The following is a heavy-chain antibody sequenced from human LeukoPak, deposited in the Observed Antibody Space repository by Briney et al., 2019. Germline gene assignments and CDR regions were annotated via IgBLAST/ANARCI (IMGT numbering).Heavy chain of an antibody. V-gene: IGHV4-30-2*01. Sequence: SETLSLTCAVSGGSISSGGYSWSWIRQPPGKGLEWIGYIYHSGSTYYNPSLKSRVTISVDRSKNQFSLKLSFVTAADTAVYYCARGPDYYDSSGYYYYYGMDVWGQGTTVTVSS. CDR3: ARGPDYYDSSGYYYYYGMDV. J-gene: IGHJ6*02. CDR2: IYHSGST. CDR1: GGSISSGGYS. D-gene: IGHD3-22*01.